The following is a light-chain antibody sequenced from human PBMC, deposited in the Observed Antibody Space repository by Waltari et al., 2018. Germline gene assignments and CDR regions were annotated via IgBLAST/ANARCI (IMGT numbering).Light chain of an antibody. CDR2: EVS. CDR1: SSDVGSYNR. Sequence: QSALTQPPSVSGSPGQSVTISCTGTSSDVGSYNRVSWYQQPPRTAPKLMIYEVSNRPSGLPVRFSGSKSCNTAFLTISGLQAEDEADYYCSSYTSSSTPVFGGGTKLTVL. CDR3: SSYTSSSTPV. V-gene: IGLV2-18*02. J-gene: IGLJ2*01.